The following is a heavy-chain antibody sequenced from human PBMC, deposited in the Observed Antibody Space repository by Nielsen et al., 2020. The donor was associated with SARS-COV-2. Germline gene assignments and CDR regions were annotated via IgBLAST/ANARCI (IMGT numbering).Heavy chain of an antibody. Sequence: GGSLRLSCAASGFTFSGSAMHWVRQASGKGLEWVGRIRSKANSYATAYAASVKGRFTNSRDDSKNTAYLQMNSLKTEDTAVYYCARDRLEWLLSYYYYGMDVWGQGTTVTVSS. CDR3: ARDRLEWLLSYYYYGMDV. J-gene: IGHJ6*02. CDR1: GFTFSGSA. D-gene: IGHD3-3*01. CDR2: IRSKANSYAT. V-gene: IGHV3-73*01.